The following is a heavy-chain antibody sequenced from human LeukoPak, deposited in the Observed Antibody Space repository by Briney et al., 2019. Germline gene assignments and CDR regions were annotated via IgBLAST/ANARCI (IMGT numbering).Heavy chain of an antibody. Sequence: SETLSLTCTVSGGPLSSYYWSWIRQPPGKGLEWIGYIYYSGSTNYNPSLKSRVTISVDTSKNQFSLKLSSVTAADTAVYYCARFYSGYESPYYYYYMDVWGKGTTVTISS. D-gene: IGHD5-12*01. V-gene: IGHV4-59*01. CDR3: ARFYSGYESPYYYYYMDV. J-gene: IGHJ6*03. CDR2: IYYSGST. CDR1: GGPLSSYY.